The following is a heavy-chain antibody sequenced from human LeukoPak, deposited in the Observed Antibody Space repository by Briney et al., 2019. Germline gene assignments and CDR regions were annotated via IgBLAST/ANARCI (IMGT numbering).Heavy chain of an antibody. D-gene: IGHD4-11*01. CDR2: ISSSSSTI. CDR1: GFTFSSYS. J-gene: IGHJ4*02. Sequence: TGGSLRLSCAASGFTFSSYSMNWVRPAPGKGLGWGSYISSSSSTIYYADSVKGRFTISRDNAKNSLYLQMNSLRDEDTAVYYCARGPTVTTLMYYFDYWGQGTLVTVSS. V-gene: IGHV3-48*02. CDR3: ARGPTVTTLMYYFDY.